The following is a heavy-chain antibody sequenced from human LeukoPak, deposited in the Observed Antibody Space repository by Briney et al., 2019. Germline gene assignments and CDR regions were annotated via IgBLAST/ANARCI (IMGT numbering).Heavy chain of an antibody. D-gene: IGHD5-12*01. CDR2: IRYDGSNK. V-gene: IGHV3-30*02. Sequence: GGSLRLSCAASGFTFSSYAMHWVRQAPGKGLEWVAFIRYDGSNKYYADSVKGRFTISRDNSKNTLYLQMISLRAEDTAVYYCAKEKSGYDSPPFDPWGQGTLVTVSS. CDR1: GFTFSSYA. CDR3: AKEKSGYDSPPFDP. J-gene: IGHJ5*02.